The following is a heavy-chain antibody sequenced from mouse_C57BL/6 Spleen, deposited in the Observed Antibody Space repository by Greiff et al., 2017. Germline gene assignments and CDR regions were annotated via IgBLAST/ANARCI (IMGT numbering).Heavy chain of an antibody. V-gene: IGHV5-4*01. CDR3: ARETTGFAY. CDR2: ISDGGSYT. Sequence: DVHLVESGGGLVKPGGSLKLSCAASGFTFSSYAMSWVRQTPEKRLEWVATISDGGSYTYYPDNVKGRFTISRDNAKNNLYLQMSHLKSEDTAMYYCARETTGFAYWGQGTLVTVSA. D-gene: IGHD1-1*01. CDR1: GFTFSSYA. J-gene: IGHJ3*01.